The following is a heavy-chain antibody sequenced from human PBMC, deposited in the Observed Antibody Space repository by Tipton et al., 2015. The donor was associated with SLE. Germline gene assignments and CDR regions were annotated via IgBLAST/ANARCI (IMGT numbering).Heavy chain of an antibody. J-gene: IGHJ6*02. Sequence: QLVQSGAEVKKPGASVKVSCKASGYIFSVYYMHWVRQAPGEGLEWMGRINPNTGGTDYAQKFQGRVTMTWDTSITTAYMEMSGLRSDDTAIYHCARANYDVGGWTEYHYYGMDVWGQGTTVTVSS. CDR1: GYIFSVYY. CDR3: ARANYDVGGWTEYHYYGMDV. CDR2: INPNTGGT. V-gene: IGHV1-2*06. D-gene: IGHD3-22*01.